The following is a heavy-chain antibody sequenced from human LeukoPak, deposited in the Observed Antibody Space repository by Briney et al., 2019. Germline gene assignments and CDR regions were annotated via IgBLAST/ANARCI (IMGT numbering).Heavy chain of an antibody. V-gene: IGHV4-4*07. Sequence: PSETLSLTCTVSDGSISSHYWSWIRQPAGKGLEWIGRIYTSGSTNYNPSLSSRVTMSVDTSKNQFSLNLRSVTAADTAVYYCARSGGSSGWYYFDNWGQGALVTVSS. CDR2: IYTSGST. CDR3: ARSGGSSGWYYFDN. CDR1: DGSISSHY. J-gene: IGHJ4*02. D-gene: IGHD6-19*01.